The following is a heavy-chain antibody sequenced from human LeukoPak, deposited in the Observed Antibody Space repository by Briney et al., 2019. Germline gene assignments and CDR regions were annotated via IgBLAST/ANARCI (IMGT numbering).Heavy chain of an antibody. CDR1: GFTFSSYS. Sequence: GRSLRLSCAASGFTFSSYSMNWVRQAPGKGLEWVSFISSSSSYYADSVKGRFTISRDNAKNSLYLQMNSLRAEDTAVYYCAKDASPTNYYYGMDVWGQGTTVTVSS. CDR3: AKDASPTNYYYGMDV. V-gene: IGHV3-21*01. CDR2: ISSSSS. J-gene: IGHJ6*02.